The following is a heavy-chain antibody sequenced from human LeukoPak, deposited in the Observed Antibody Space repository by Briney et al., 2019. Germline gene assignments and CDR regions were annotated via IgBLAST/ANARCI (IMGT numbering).Heavy chain of an antibody. V-gene: IGHV3-11*01. CDR3: ARGVATGVLSRSYYFDY. CDR1: GFTFSDYY. D-gene: IGHD5-12*01. J-gene: IGHJ4*02. CDR2: ISSSGSTI. Sequence: GGSLRLSCAASGFTFSDYYMSWIRQAPGKGLEWVSYISSSGSTIYYADSVKGRFTISRDNAKNSLYLRMNSLRAEDTAVYYCARGVATGVLSRSYYFDYWGQGTLVTVSS.